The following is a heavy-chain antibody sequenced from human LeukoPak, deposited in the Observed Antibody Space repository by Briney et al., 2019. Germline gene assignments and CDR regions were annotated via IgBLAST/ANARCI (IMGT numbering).Heavy chain of an antibody. V-gene: IGHV4-34*01. CDR3: ARSAYCSGGSCYSRPRTNWFDP. D-gene: IGHD2-15*01. CDR2: INHSGST. J-gene: IGHJ5*02. CDR1: GGSFSGYY. Sequence: PSETLSLTCAVYGGSFSGYYWSWVRQPPGKGLEWIGEINHSGSTNYNPSLKSRVTISVDTSKNQFSLKLGSVTAADTAVYYCARSAYCSGGSCYSRPRTNWFDPWGQGTLVTVSS.